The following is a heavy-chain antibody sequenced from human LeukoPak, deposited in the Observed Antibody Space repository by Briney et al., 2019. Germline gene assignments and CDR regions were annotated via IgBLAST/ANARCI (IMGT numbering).Heavy chain of an antibody. D-gene: IGHD5-18*01. CDR2: IRYDGSTK. CDR3: AKDSGGYSYGTFDY. CDR1: GFSFSTYG. J-gene: IGHJ4*02. V-gene: IGHV3-30*02. Sequence: PGGSLRLSCAASGFSFSTYGMHWVRQAPGKGLEWVAFIRYDGSTKYYADSVKGRFTISRDNSKNTLYLQMHSLRAEDTAVYYCAKDSGGYSYGTFDYWGQGTLVTVSS.